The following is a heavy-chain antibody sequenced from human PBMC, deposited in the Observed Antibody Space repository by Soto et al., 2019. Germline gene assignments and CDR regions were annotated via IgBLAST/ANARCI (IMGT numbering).Heavy chain of an antibody. CDR2: ISGSGGST. V-gene: IGHV3-23*01. CDR1: GFTFSSYA. CDR3: AKDPPLSSDYSNYEYYYSYGMDV. J-gene: IGHJ6*02. Sequence: EVQLLESGGGLVQPGGSLRLSCAASGFTFSSYAMSWVRQAPGKGLEWVSAISGSGGSTYYADSVKGRFTISRDNSKTTLYLQMNSLRAEDTAVYYCAKDPPLSSDYSNYEYYYSYGMDVWGQGTTVTVSS. D-gene: IGHD4-4*01.